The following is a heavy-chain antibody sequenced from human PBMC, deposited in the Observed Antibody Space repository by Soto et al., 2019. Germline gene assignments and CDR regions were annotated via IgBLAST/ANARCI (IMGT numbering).Heavy chain of an antibody. J-gene: IGHJ6*02. CDR3: AKDLRSSSWYSYYYYGMDV. Sequence: EGSLRLSCAASGFTFSSYGMHWVRQAPGKGLEWVAVISYDGSNKYYADSVKGRFTISRDNSKNTLYLQMNSLRAEDTAVYYCAKDLRSSSWYSYYYYGMDVWGQGTTVTVSS. CDR2: ISYDGSNK. V-gene: IGHV3-30*18. D-gene: IGHD6-13*01. CDR1: GFTFSSYG.